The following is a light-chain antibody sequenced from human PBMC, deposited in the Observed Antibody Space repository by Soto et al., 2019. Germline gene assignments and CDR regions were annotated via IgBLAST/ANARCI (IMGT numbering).Light chain of an antibody. CDR1: PTVSSN. J-gene: IGKJ4*01. V-gene: IGKV3-15*01. CDR3: QQYNNWPLT. CDR2: GAS. Sequence: VMTQSPATLSMSPGERATLSCRASPTVSSNLAWYQQKPGQTPRLLIYGASTRAPGIPARFSGSGSGTDFTLTISSLQSEDFAVYYCQQYNNWPLTFGGGTKVEIK.